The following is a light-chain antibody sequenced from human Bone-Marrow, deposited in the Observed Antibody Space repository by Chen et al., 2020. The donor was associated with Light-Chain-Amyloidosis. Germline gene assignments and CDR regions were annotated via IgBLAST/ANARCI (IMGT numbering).Light chain of an antibody. V-gene: IGLV3-21*02. CDR3: QVWERSSDRPV. Sequence: SYVLTQPSSVSVAPGQTATIACGGNNIGSTSVHWYQQTPGQAPLLVVYDDSDRPSGIPERLSGSDSGHTATLTNSRGEAGDEADYYCQVWERSSDRPVFGGGTKLTVL. CDR1: NIGSTS. J-gene: IGLJ3*02. CDR2: DDS.